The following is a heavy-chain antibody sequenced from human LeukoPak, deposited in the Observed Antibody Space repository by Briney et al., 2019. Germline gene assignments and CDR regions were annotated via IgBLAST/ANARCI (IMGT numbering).Heavy chain of an antibody. D-gene: IGHD5-18*01. CDR3: ARVPRDTTMVTNDY. J-gene: IGHJ4*02. Sequence: PGGSLRLSCAASGFTLSSYNMNWVRQAPGKGLEWVSYISSRSSTIYYADSVQGRFTISRDNAKNSLYLQMRNLRDEDTAVYYCARVPRDTTMVTNDYWGQGTLVTVSS. CDR2: ISSRSSTI. V-gene: IGHV3-48*02. CDR1: GFTLSSYN.